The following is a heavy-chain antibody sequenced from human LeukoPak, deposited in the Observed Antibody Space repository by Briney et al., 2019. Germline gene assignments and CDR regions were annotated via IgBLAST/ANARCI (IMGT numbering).Heavy chain of an antibody. CDR1: GYTFTGYY. Sequence: ASVKVSCKASGYTFTGYYMHWVRQAPGQGLEWMGWINPKSGGTNYAQKFQGRVTMTRDTSISTAYMELSRLRSDDTAVYYCARVAAAVAVDYWGQGTLVTVSS. J-gene: IGHJ4*02. CDR3: ARVAAAVAVDY. CDR2: INPKSGGT. D-gene: IGHD6-19*01. V-gene: IGHV1-2*02.